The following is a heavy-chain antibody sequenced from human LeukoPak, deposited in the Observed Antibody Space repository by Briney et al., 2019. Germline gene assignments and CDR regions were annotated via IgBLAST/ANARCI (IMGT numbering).Heavy chain of an antibody. J-gene: IGHJ3*01. V-gene: IGHV3-23*01. D-gene: IGHD6-19*01. CDR1: GFTFTTYA. CDR3: AKDLALAGTGGGFDV. CDR2: ISADDKA. Sequence: GGSLRLSCAASGFTFTTYAINWVRQAPGKGLEWVSGISADDKAYYADSVKGRFTISRDNSKNTVSLQMSSLRAEDTALYYCAKDLALAGTGGGFDVWGQGTRVAVSS.